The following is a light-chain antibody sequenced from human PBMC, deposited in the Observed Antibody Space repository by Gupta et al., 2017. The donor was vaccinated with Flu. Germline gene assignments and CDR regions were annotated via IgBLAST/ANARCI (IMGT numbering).Light chain of an antibody. CDR2: QVS. J-gene: IGLJ1*01. Sequence: QSALTQPASVSGSPGQSISISCTGTNSDIGGYPYVSWYQQHPGTAPKLMIYQVSYRPSGVSNRFSGSKSGNTASLTISGLQAEDEADYYCSAYTSSAIYVFGTGTKVTVL. V-gene: IGLV2-14*01. CDR3: SAYTSSAIYV. CDR1: NSDIGGYPY.